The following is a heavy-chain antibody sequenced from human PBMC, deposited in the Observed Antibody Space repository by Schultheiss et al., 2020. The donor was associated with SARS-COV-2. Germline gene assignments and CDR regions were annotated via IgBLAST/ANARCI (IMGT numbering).Heavy chain of an antibody. CDR3: ARLGASSSWFDH. CDR1: GDSFSGSTHH. J-gene: IGHJ5*02. CDR2: IYYSGST. Sequence: SETLSLTCTVSGDSFSGSTHHWAWIRQPPGKGLEWIGSIYYSGSTYYNPSLKSRVTISIDTSKNQFSLKLNSVSAADTAVYYCARLGASSSWFDHWGQGTQVTVSS. D-gene: IGHD6-13*01. V-gene: IGHV4-39*01.